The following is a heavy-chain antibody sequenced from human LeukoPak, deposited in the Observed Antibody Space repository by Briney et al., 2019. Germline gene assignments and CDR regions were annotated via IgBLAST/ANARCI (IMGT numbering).Heavy chain of an antibody. J-gene: IGHJ4*02. D-gene: IGHD3-10*01. CDR2: IIPILGIA. V-gene: IGHV1-69*04. CDR1: GGTSSSYT. Sequence: SVKVSCKASGGTSSSYTISWVRQAPGQGLEWMGRIIPILGIANYAQKFQGRVTITADKSTSTAYMELSSLRSEDTAVYYCARDHHFRGPYGETPRTFDYWGQGTLVTVSS. CDR3: ARDHHFRGPYGETPRTFDY.